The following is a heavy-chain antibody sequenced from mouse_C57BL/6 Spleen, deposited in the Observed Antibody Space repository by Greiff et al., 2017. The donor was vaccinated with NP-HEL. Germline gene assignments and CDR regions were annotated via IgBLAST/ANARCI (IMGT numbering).Heavy chain of an antibody. D-gene: IGHD2-3*01. CDR2: ISDGGSYT. V-gene: IGHV5-4*01. CDR1: GFTFSSYA. Sequence: EVQGVESGGGLVKPGGSLKLSCAASGFTFSSYAMSWVRQTPEKRLEWVATISDGGSYTYYPDNVKGRFTISRDNAKNNLYLQMSHLKSEDTAMYYCARDRMEPHWYFDVWGTGTTVTVSS. J-gene: IGHJ1*03. CDR3: ARDRMEPHWYFDV.